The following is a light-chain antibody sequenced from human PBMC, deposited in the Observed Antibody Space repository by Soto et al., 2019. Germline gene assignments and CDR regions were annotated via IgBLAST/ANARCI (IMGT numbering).Light chain of an antibody. CDR2: GVS. CDR1: SGDVGAYNS. J-gene: IGLJ2*01. CDR3: RSYAGRNNPVV. Sequence: QSALTQPPSASGSPGQSVTISCTGTSGDVGAYNSVSWYQQHPGKAPKLMIYGVSTRPSGVPDRFSGSKSGNTASLTVSGLQAEDEADYYGRSYAGRNNPVVFGGGTKLTVL. V-gene: IGLV2-8*01.